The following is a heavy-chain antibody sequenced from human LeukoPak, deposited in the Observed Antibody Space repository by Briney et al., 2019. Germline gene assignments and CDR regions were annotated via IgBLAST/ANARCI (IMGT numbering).Heavy chain of an antibody. J-gene: IGHJ4*02. Sequence: GESLKTSCKGSGYRFTSYWIGWVRQLPGKGLEWMGIIYPGDSDTRYSPSFQGQVTISADKSISTAYLQWSSLKASDTAMYYCARPIYSSSWYYFDYWGQGTLVTVSS. D-gene: IGHD6-13*01. V-gene: IGHV5-51*01. CDR3: ARPIYSSSWYYFDY. CDR2: IYPGDSDT. CDR1: GYRFTSYW.